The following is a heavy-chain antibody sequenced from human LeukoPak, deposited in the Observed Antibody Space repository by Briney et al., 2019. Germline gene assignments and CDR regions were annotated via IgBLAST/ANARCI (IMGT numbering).Heavy chain of an antibody. V-gene: IGHV3-21*01. CDR1: GFTFSSYS. CDR2: ISSSSSYI. Sequence: GGSLRLSCAASGFTFSSYSMNWVRQAPGKGLEWVSSISSSSSYIYYADSVKGRFTISRDNAKNSLYLQMNSLRAEDTAVYYCAKDSDIAVAGSDDALDVWGQGTMVTVSS. CDR3: AKDSDIAVAGSDDALDV. D-gene: IGHD6-19*01. J-gene: IGHJ3*01.